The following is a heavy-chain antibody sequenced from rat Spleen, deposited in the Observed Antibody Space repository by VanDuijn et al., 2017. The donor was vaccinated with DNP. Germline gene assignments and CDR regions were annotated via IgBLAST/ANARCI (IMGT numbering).Heavy chain of an antibody. CDR1: GFTFNNYW. V-gene: IGHV5-31*01. CDR3: TRRNYGNFLNWFTY. Sequence: EVQLVESGGDLVQPGRSLKLSCVAFGFTFNNYWMTWIRQVPGKGLEWVASISSSGGTTYHPDSVKGRFTISRDNTKNTLHLQMNSLRSEDTATYYCTRRNYGNFLNWFTYWGQGTLVTVSS. D-gene: IGHD1-11*01. J-gene: IGHJ3*01. CDR2: ISSSGGTT.